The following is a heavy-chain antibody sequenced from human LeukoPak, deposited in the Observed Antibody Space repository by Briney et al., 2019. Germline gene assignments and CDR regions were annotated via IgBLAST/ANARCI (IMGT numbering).Heavy chain of an antibody. CDR3: ARDCRSVSCYSVDY. Sequence: SVKVSCKASGGTFGSYAIRWVRQAPGQGLEWMGRIIPTLGIANYAQKFQGRVSITADTSTSTSYMELSSLRSEDTAVFYCARDCRSVSCYSVDYWGQGTLVTVSS. V-gene: IGHV1-69*04. CDR1: GGTFGSYA. CDR2: IIPTLGIA. D-gene: IGHD2-15*01. J-gene: IGHJ4*02.